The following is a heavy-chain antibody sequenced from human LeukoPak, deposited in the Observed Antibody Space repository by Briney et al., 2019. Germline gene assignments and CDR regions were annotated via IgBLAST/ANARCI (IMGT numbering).Heavy chain of an antibody. Sequence: SETLSLTCTVSGGSISSSSYYWGWIRQPPGKGPEWIGSFYYSGSTYYNPSLKSRVTISVDTSKNQFSLKLSSVTAADTAVYYCARHGHSNYVRWFDPWGQGTLVTVSS. J-gene: IGHJ5*02. CDR3: ARHGHSNYVRWFDP. V-gene: IGHV4-39*07. CDR1: GGSISSSSYY. CDR2: FYYSGST. D-gene: IGHD4-11*01.